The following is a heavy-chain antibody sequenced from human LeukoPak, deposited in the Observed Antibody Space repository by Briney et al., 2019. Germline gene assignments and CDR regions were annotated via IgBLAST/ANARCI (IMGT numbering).Heavy chain of an antibody. CDR2: INHSGST. Sequence: PSETLSLTCAVYVGSFSGYYWSWIRQPPGKGLEWIGEINHSGSTNYNSSLKSRVTISVDTSKNQFSLKLSSVAAADTAVYYCARGYYGSGSHCCHMDVWGKGTTITVS. CDR3: ARGYYGSGSHCCHMDV. J-gene: IGHJ6*03. CDR1: VGSFSGYY. V-gene: IGHV4-34*01. D-gene: IGHD3-10*01.